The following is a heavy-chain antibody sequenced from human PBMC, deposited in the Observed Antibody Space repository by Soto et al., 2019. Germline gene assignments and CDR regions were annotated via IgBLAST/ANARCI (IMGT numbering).Heavy chain of an antibody. V-gene: IGHV4-59*01. Sequence: SETLSLTCTVSGGSISSYYWSWIRQPPGKGLEWIGYIYYSGSTNYNPSLKSRVTISVDTSKNQFSLKLSSVTAADTAVYYCARAHCKLTMARGVKGNDAFENWDQETMDTASS. CDR3: ARAHCKLTMARGVKGNDAFEN. J-gene: IGHJ3*02. CDR1: GGSISSYY. CDR2: IYYSGST. D-gene: IGHD3-10*01.